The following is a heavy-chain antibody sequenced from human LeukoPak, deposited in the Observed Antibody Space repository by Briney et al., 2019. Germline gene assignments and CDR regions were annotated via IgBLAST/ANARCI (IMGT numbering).Heavy chain of an antibody. CDR2: IWYDGSNK. CDR1: GFTFSSYG. Sequence: PGGSLRLSCAASGFTFSSYGMHWVRQAPGKGLEWVAAIWYDGSNKYYADSVKGRFTISRDNSKNTLYLQMNSLRAEDTAVYYCAKVSGNWGQGTLVTVSS. V-gene: IGHV3-33*06. J-gene: IGHJ4*02. D-gene: IGHD1-14*01. CDR3: AKVSGN.